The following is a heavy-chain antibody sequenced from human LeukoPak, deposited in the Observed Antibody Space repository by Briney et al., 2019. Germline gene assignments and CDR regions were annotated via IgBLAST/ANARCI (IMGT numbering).Heavy chain of an antibody. V-gene: IGHV3-53*01. J-gene: IGHJ4*02. CDR3: ERVSMSQY. D-gene: IGHD5/OR15-5a*01. Sequence: GGSLRLSCAASGFGVSSNYMSWVRQAPGKGLEWVSVIYSGDRTYYADSVKGRFTISRDSSKNTLYLQMNNLRVEDTAVYYCERVSMSQYWGQGTLVTVSS. CDR1: GFGVSSNY. CDR2: IYSGDRT.